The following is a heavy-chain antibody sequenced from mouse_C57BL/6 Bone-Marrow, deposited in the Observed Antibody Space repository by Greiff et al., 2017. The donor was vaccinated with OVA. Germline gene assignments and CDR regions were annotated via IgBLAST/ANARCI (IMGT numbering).Heavy chain of an antibody. Sequence: VQLQQSGAELVRPGTSVKVSCKASGYAFTNYLIEWVKPRPGQGLEWIGVINPGSGGTNYNEKCTGKATLTADKSSSTAYMQLSSLTSEDSAVYFCARDYYGSSWTAWFAYWGQGTLVTVSA. J-gene: IGHJ3*01. D-gene: IGHD1-1*01. CDR2: INPGSGGT. V-gene: IGHV1-54*01. CDR1: GYAFTNYL. CDR3: ARDYYGSSWTAWFAY.